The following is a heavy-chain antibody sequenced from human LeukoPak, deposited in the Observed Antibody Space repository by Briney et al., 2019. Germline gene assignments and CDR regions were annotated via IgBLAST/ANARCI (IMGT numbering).Heavy chain of an antibody. J-gene: IGHJ4*02. CDR2: IIPIFGIA. D-gene: IGHD4-17*01. V-gene: IGHV1-69*04. CDR1: GGTFSSYA. Sequence: SVEASCKASGGTFSSYAISCVRHAPGQGLEWMGRIIPIFGIANYAQKFQGRVTITADKPTSPAYMELSSLRSEDTAVYYCARARYGDYPNYWGQGTLVTVSS. CDR3: ARARYGDYPNY.